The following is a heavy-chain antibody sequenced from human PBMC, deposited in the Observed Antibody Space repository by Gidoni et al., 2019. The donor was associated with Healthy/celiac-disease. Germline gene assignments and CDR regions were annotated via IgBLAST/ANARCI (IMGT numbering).Heavy chain of an antibody. CDR1: GGAISSYY. V-gene: IGHV4-59*01. J-gene: IGHJ5*02. CDR3: ARSTTVTTHGWFDP. CDR2: IYYSGST. D-gene: IGHD4-17*01. Sequence: QVQLQESGPGLVKPSETLSLTCTVSGGAISSYYWSWIRQPPGKGLEWIGYIYYSGSTNYHPSLKSRVTISVDTSKNQFSLKLSSVTAADTAVYYCARSTTVTTHGWFDPWGQGTLVTVSS.